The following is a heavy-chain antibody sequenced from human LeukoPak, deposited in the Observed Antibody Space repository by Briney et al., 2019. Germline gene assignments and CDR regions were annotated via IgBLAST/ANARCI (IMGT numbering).Heavy chain of an antibody. J-gene: IGHJ6*02. V-gene: IGHV3-23*01. D-gene: IGHD6-19*01. Sequence: GGSLRLSCAASGFTFSSYAMNWVRQAPRKGLEWVSTISGTGGNSYYADSVKGRFTISRDNSKNTLYLQMNSLRAEDTAVYYRAKDTRRSSGWYRDYYYGMDVWGQGTTVTVSS. CDR1: GFTFSSYA. CDR3: AKDTRRSSGWYRDYYYGMDV. CDR2: ISGTGGNS.